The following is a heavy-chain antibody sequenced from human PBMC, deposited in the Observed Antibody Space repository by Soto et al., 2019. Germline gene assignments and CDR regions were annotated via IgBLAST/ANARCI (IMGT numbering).Heavy chain of an antibody. CDR1: GYRFTSYW. Sequence: GDSLKISCRTSGYRFTSYWISWVRQMPGKGLEWMGRIDPGNSYTHYSPSFHGHVTISADNSISTAYLQWSNLRASDTAIYYCAFLDTSLDFDFWGKGTLVTVSS. CDR3: AFLDTSLDFDF. CDR2: IDPGNSYT. D-gene: IGHD3-3*02. V-gene: IGHV5-10-1*01. J-gene: IGHJ4*02.